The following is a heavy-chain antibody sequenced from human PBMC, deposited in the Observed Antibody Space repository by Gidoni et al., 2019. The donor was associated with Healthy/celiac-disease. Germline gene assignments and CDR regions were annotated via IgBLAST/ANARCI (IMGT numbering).Heavy chain of an antibody. CDR1: GYTFTSYD. CDR2: MNPNSGNT. CDR3: ARALRVPAAMSYYYYMDV. Sequence: GAEVKKPGASVKVSCKASGYTFTSYDINWVRQATGQGLEWMGWMNPNSGNTGYAQKFQGRVTMTRNTSISTAYMELSSLRSEDTAVYYCARALRVPAAMSYYYYMDVWGKGTTVTVSS. V-gene: IGHV1-8*01. J-gene: IGHJ6*03. D-gene: IGHD2-2*01.